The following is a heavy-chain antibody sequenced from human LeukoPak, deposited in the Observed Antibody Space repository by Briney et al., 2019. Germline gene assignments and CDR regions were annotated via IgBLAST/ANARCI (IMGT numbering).Heavy chain of an antibody. CDR2: ISYDGSNK. D-gene: IGHD5-24*01. CDR1: GFTFSSYA. Sequence: GGSLRLSCAASGFTFSSYAMHWVRQAPGKGLEWVAVISYDGSNKYYADSVKGRFTISRDNSKNTLYLQMNSLRAEDTAVYYCARVEGGDGYNWEVPGWFDPWGQGTLVTVSS. CDR3: ARVEGGDGYNWEVPGWFDP. V-gene: IGHV3-30-3*01. J-gene: IGHJ5*02.